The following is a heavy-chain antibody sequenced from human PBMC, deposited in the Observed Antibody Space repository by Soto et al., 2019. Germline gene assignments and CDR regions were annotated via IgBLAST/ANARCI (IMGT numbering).Heavy chain of an antibody. V-gene: IGHV4-31*03. CDR2: IYYSGST. CDR3: ARARPSYYDILTGYPGPFDY. CDR1: GGSISSGGYY. Sequence: SETLSLTCTVSGGSISSGGYYWSWIRQHPGKGLEWIGYIYYSGSTYYNPSLKSRVTISVDTSKNQFSLKLSSVTAADTAVYYCARARPSYYDILTGYPGPFDYWGQGTLVTVSS. D-gene: IGHD3-9*01. J-gene: IGHJ4*02.